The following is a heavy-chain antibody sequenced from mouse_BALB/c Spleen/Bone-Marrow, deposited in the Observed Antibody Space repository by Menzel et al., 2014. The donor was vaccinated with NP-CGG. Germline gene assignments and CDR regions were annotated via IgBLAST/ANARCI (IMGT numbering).Heavy chain of an antibody. CDR2: ISNGGGST. CDR3: ARQSYEGFAY. J-gene: IGHJ3*01. Sequence: EVKLVESGGNLVQPGGSLELSCAASGFTFSSYTMSWVRQTPEKRLEWVAYISNGGGSTYYPDTVKGRFTISRDNATNTLYLQMSSLESEDTAMYYCARQSYEGFAYWGQGTLVTVSA. V-gene: IGHV5-12-2*01. CDR1: GFTFSSYT. D-gene: IGHD2-3*01.